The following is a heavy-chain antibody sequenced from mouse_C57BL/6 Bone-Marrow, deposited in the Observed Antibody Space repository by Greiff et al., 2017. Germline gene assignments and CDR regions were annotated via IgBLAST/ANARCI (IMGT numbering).Heavy chain of an antibody. V-gene: IGHV1-72*01. J-gene: IGHJ4*01. D-gene: IGHD2-12*01. CDR1: GYTFTSYW. Sequence: QVQLQQPGAELVKPGASVKLSCKASGYTFTSYWMHWVKQRPGRGLEWIGRIDPNSGGTNYNEKFKSKATLTVDKPSSTAYMQLSSLTSEDSAVYYCARKNHNYDGGGGAMDYWGQGTSVTVSS. CDR3: ARKNHNYDGGGGAMDY. CDR2: IDPNSGGT.